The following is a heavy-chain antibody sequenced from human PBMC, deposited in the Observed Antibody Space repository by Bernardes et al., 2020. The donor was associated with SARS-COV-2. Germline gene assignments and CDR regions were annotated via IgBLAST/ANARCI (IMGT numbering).Heavy chain of an antibody. CDR3: ATLTVTTARYYYYDMDV. V-gene: IGHV4-31*03. CDR1: CGSISIGGYY. J-gene: IGHJ6*02. Sequence: TLSLTCTVSCGSISIGGYYWSWIRQHPGKGLEWIGYIYYSGSTYYNPSLKSRVTISVDTSKNQFSLKLSSVTAADTAVYYCATLTVTTARYYYYDMDVWGQGTTVTVSS. CDR2: IYYSGST. D-gene: IGHD4-17*01.